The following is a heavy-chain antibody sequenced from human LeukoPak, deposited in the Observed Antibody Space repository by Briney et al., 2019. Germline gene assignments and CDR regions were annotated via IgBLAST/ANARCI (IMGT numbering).Heavy chain of an antibody. V-gene: IGHV4-39*07. Sequence: SETLSLTCTVSGGSISSSSYYWGWIRQPPGKGLEWIGSMYSSGSTYYNPSLKSRVTISADTSQNQFSLKLSSVTAADTAVYYCASRKLGNDYWGQGTLVTVSS. J-gene: IGHJ4*02. CDR1: GGSISSSSYY. CDR3: ASRKLGNDY. D-gene: IGHD7-27*01. CDR2: MYSSGST.